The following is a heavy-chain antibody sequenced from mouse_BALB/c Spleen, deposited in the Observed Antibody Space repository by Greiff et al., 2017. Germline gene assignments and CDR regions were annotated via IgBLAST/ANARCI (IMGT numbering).Heavy chain of an antibody. CDR3: ARKLLRFYAMDY. J-gene: IGHJ4*01. CDR2: ISSGGST. Sequence: EVMLVESGGGLVKPGGSLKLSCAASGFTFSSYAMSWVRQTPEKRLEWVASISSGGSTYYPDSVKGRFTISRDNARNILYLQMSSLRSEDTAMYYCARKLLRFYAMDYWGQGTSVTVSS. CDR1: GFTFSSYA. D-gene: IGHD1-1*01. V-gene: IGHV5-6-5*01.